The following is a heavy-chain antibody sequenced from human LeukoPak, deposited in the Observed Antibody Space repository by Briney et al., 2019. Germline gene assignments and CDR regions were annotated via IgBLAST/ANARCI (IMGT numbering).Heavy chain of an antibody. CDR2: IYTSGST. D-gene: IGHD4-23*01. V-gene: IGHV4-61*02. CDR1: GDAITGSSYY. CDR3: ARDRSWGFYGGNSLYYYYYMDV. Sequence: SETLSLTCTVSGDAITGSSYYWSWIRQPAGKGLEWIGRIYTSGSTNYNPSLKSRVTISVDTSKNQFSLKLSSVTAADTAVYYCARDRSWGFYGGNSLYYYYYMDVWGKGTTVTVSS. J-gene: IGHJ6*03.